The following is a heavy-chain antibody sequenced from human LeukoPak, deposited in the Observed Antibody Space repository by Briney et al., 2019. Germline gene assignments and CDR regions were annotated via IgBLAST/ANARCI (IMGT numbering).Heavy chain of an antibody. D-gene: IGHD3-3*01. J-gene: IGHJ4*02. Sequence: GGTLRLSCAASGFTFSNAWMSWVRQAPGKGLEWVGRIKSKTDGGATDYVAPVKGRFTISRDDSKNTLYLQMNSLKTEDTAVYYCTTGGYYDFWSGHPKSYYFDYWGQGTLVTVSS. CDR1: GFTFSNAW. V-gene: IGHV3-15*01. CDR2: IKSKTDGGAT. CDR3: TTGGYYDFWSGHPKSYYFDY.